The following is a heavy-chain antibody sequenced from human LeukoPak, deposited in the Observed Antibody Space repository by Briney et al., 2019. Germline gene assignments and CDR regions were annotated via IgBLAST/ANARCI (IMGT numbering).Heavy chain of an antibody. CDR3: AKDHLYYFDY. CDR2: IRYDGSNK. V-gene: IGHV3-30*02. J-gene: IGHJ4*02. CDR1: GFTFSSYG. Sequence: GGSLRLSCAASGFTFSSYGMHWVRQAPGKGLEWVAFIRYDGSNKYYADSVKGRFTISRDDSKNTLYLQMNSLRAEDTAVYYCAKDHLYYFDYWGQGTLVTVSS.